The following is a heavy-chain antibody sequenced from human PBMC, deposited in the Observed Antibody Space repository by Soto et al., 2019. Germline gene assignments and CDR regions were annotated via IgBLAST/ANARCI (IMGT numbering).Heavy chain of an antibody. V-gene: IGHV4-34*01. CDR2: VDHSGYT. CDR3: ARVRDWFDP. J-gene: IGHJ5*02. D-gene: IGHD3-3*01. Sequence: SETLSLTCAVYGGSFSGYYWNWIRQPPGKGLEWIGEVDHSGYTNYNPSLKSRVTISVDTSKNQFSLRLTSVTAADTAVYYCARVRDWFDPWGQGTLVTVSS. CDR1: GGSFSGYY.